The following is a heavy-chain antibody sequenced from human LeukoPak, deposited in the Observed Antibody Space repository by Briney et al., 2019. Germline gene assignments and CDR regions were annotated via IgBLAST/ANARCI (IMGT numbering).Heavy chain of an antibody. CDR1: GFTFSSYA. D-gene: IGHD5-12*01. CDR3: ARAIGSVATIADY. Sequence: PGGSLILSCAASGFTFSSYAMHWVRQAPGKGLEWLAVISYDGSNKYYADSVKGRFTISRDNSKNTLYLQMNSLRPEDTAVYYCARAIGSVATIADYWGQGTLVTVSS. CDR2: ISYDGSNK. J-gene: IGHJ4*02. V-gene: IGHV3-30-3*01.